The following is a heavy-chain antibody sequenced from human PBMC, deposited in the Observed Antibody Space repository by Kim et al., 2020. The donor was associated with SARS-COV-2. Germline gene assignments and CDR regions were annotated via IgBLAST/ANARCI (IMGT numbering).Heavy chain of an antibody. J-gene: IGHJ6*03. CDR3: ARGFKLGIRYYYYYMDV. V-gene: IGHV4-34*01. D-gene: IGHD7-27*01. Sequence: SETLSLTCAVYGGSFSGYYWSWIRQPPGKGLEWIGEINHSGSTNYNPSLKSRVTISVDTSKNQFSLKLSSVTAADTAVYYCARGFKLGIRYYYYYMDVWGKGTTVTVSS. CDR2: INHSGST. CDR1: GGSFSGYY.